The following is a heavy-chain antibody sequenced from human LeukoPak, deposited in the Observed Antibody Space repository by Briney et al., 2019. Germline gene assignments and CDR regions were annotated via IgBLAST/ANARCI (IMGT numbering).Heavy chain of an antibody. Sequence: GGSLRLSCEASGFTFSSYAMSWVRQAPGKGLEWVSAISGSGGSTYYADSVKGRFTISRDNSKNTLYLQMNSLRAEDTAVYYCARRAGAYSHPYDYWGQGTLVTVSS. D-gene: IGHD4/OR15-4a*01. CDR3: ARRAGAYSHPYDY. V-gene: IGHV3-23*01. CDR1: GFTFSSYA. J-gene: IGHJ4*02. CDR2: ISGSGGST.